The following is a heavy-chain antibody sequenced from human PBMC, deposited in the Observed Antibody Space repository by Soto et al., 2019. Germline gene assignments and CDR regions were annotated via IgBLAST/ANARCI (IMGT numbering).Heavy chain of an antibody. CDR3: ARLLLNTAMVPDY. CDR1: GGTFSSYA. Sequence: GASVKVSCKASGGTFSSYAISWVRQAPGQGLEWMGGIIPIFGTANYAQKFQGRVTITADESTSTAYMELSSLRSEDTAVYYCARLLLNTAMVPDYWGQGTLVTVS. D-gene: IGHD5-18*01. CDR2: IIPIFGTA. J-gene: IGHJ4*02. V-gene: IGHV1-69*13.